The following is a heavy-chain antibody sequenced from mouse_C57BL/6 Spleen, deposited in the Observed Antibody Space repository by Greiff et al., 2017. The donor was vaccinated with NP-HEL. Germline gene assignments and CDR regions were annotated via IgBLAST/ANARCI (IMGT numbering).Heavy chain of an antibody. V-gene: IGHV5-6*01. CDR3: ASHYGSLYYFDY. J-gene: IGHJ2*01. D-gene: IGHD1-1*01. CDR2: ISSGGSYT. Sequence: EVQLVESGGDLVKPGGSLKLSCAASGFTFSSYGMSWVRQTPDKRLEWVATISSGGSYTYYPDSVKGRFTISRDNAKNTLYLQMSSLKSEDTAMYYCASHYGSLYYFDYWGQGTTLTVSS. CDR1: GFTFSSYG.